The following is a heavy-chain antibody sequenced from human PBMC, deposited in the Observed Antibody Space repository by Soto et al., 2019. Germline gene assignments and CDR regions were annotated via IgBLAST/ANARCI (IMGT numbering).Heavy chain of an antibody. CDR1: GYTFSSYH. Sequence: QIQLVQSGAEVKKPGASVKGSCKASGYTFSSYHITWVRQAPGQGLEWMGWISAYNGNTNYAQNLQGRVTMTTDPSTSTADMELRSLRSDDTDVYYCARDLPPVDYWGQGTLVTVSS. V-gene: IGHV1-18*01. CDR2: ISAYNGNT. CDR3: ARDLPPVDY. J-gene: IGHJ4*02.